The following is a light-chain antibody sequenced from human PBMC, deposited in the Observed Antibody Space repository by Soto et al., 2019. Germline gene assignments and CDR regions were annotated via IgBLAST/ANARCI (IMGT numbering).Light chain of an antibody. V-gene: IGKV3D-15*01. CDR2: DIF. CDR3: AKYNSWPLT. CDR1: QSVGSD. Sequence: VMTHSAATLSVPPGERATLSCRASQSVGSDLAWYQQKPGQAPRLVSYDIFNRATGVPTRISGSGSGTEFTLTISSLQSEDVAVYYCAKYNSWPLTFGGGSKV. J-gene: IGKJ4*01.